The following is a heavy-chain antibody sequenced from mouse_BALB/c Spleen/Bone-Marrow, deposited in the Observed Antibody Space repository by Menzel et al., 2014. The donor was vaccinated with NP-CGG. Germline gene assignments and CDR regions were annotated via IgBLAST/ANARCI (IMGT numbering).Heavy chain of an antibody. J-gene: IGHJ1*01. D-gene: IGHD1-1*01. CDR1: GYSITSGYS. Sequence: VQLKQSGPDLVKPSQSLSLTCTVTGYSITSGYSWHWIRQFPGNKLEWMGYIHYSGSTYYNPSLKSRISITRDTFKNQFFLQLNSVTTEDTATYYCARRGSSSYWYFDVWGAGTTVTVSS. CDR3: ARRGSSSYWYFDV. V-gene: IGHV3-1*02. CDR2: IHYSGST.